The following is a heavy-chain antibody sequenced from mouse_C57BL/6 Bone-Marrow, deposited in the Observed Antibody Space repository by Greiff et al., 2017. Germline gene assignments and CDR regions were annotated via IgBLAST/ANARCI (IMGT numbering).Heavy chain of an antibody. CDR1: GFNIKDDY. CDR3: TTRALLCDAMDY. J-gene: IGHJ4*01. V-gene: IGHV14-4*01. CDR2: IDPENGDT. D-gene: IGHD2-10*01. Sequence: DVQLQESGAELVRPGASVKLSCTASGFNIKDDYMHWVKQRPEQGLEWIGWIDPENGDTEYASKFQGKATITADTSSNTASLQLSSLTSEDTAVYYCTTRALLCDAMDYGGQGTSVTVSS.